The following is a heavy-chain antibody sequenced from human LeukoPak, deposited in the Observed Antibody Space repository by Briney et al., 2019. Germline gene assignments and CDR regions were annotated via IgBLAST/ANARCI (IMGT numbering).Heavy chain of an antibody. CDR2: IDSGSGNI. Sequence: EGSLRLSCAASGFTFSSHSMNWVRQAPGKGLEWLSYIDSGSGNIYYRDSVKGRFTISRDNAQDSLYLQMDSLRDEDTAVYYCAREDDDWGPNTLDVWGQGTVVTVSS. CDR1: GFTFSSHS. CDR3: AREDDDWGPNTLDV. J-gene: IGHJ3*01. V-gene: IGHV3-48*02. D-gene: IGHD7-27*01.